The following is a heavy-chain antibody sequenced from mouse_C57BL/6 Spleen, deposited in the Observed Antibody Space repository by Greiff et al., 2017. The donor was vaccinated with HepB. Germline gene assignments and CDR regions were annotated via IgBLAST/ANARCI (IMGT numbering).Heavy chain of an antibody. CDR1: GYTFTSYT. J-gene: IGHJ1*03. Sequence: QVQLQHSGAELARPGASVKMSCKASGYTFTSYTMHWVKQRPGQGLEWIGYINPSSGYTKYNQKFKDKATLTADKSSSTAYMQLSSLTSEDSAVYYCARPYDGFTWYFDVWGTGTTVTVSS. D-gene: IGHD2-3*01. CDR3: ARPYDGFTWYFDV. CDR2: INPSSGYT. V-gene: IGHV1-4*01.